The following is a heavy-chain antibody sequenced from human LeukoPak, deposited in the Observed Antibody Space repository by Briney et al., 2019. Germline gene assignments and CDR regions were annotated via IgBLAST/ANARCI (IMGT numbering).Heavy chain of an antibody. D-gene: IGHD4/OR15-4a*01. CDR2: IYYSGST. CDR1: GGSISSHY. J-gene: IGHJ4*02. V-gene: IGHV4-59*11. CDR3: ARVRLWNFFDY. Sequence: SETLSLTCTVSGGSISSHYWSWIRQPPGKGLEWIGYIYYSGSTNYNPSLKSRVTISVDTSKNQFSLKLSSVTAADTAVYYCARVRLWNFFDYWGQGTLVTVSS.